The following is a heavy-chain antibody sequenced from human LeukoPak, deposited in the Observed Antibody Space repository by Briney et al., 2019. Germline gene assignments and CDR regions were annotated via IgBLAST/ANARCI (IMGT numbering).Heavy chain of an antibody. CDR3: ARDLHCSSTSCYTGSSFDI. J-gene: IGHJ3*02. CDR1: GGSISSGDYY. V-gene: IGHV4-30-4*08. CDR2: IYYSGRT. Sequence: KASETLSLTCTVSGGSISSGDYYWSWIRQPPGKGLEWIGYIYYSGRTYYNPSLKSRVTISVDTSKNQFSLKLSSVTAADTAVYYCARDLHCSSTSCYTGSSFDIWGQGTMVTVSS. D-gene: IGHD2-2*02.